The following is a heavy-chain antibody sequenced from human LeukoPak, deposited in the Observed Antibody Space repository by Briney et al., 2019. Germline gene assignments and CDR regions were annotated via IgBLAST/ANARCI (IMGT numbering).Heavy chain of an antibody. CDR1: GGSIGSYF. CDR2: ISKSGST. Sequence: PSETLSLTCTVSGGSIGSYFWSWIRQPPGKGLEWIGYISKSGSTNNNPVLKSRVTISIDTSKNQFSLKVTSVTAADTAVYYCARGALNWFDPWGQGTLVTVSS. J-gene: IGHJ5*02. CDR3: ARGALNWFDP. V-gene: IGHV4-59*01.